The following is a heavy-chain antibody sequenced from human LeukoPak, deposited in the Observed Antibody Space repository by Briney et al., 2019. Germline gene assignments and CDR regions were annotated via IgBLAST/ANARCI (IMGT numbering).Heavy chain of an antibody. CDR1: GGSISTYY. D-gene: IGHD3-10*01. Sequence: TSETLSLTCTLSGGSISTYYWSWIRQPPGKGLEWIGYIYHSGSTNYNPSLKSRVTISVDTSKNQFSLKLSSVTAADTAVYYCAREDYYGSGSYWYFDYWGQGTLITVSS. J-gene: IGHJ4*02. CDR3: AREDYYGSGSYWYFDY. CDR2: IYHSGST. V-gene: IGHV4-59*12.